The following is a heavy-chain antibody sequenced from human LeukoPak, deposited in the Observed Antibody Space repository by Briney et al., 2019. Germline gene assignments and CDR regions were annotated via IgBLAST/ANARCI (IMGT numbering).Heavy chain of an antibody. CDR3: AKGGFYGTNPIDY. J-gene: IGHJ4*02. D-gene: IGHD1/OR15-1a*01. Sequence: WGSLRLSCAASGFTFDDYAMHWVRQAPGKGLEWVSLISWDGGSTYYADSVKGRFTISRDNSKNSLSLQMNSLRAEDTALYYCAKGGFYGTNPIDYWGQGTLVTVSS. CDR1: GFTFDDYA. V-gene: IGHV3-43D*03. CDR2: ISWDGGST.